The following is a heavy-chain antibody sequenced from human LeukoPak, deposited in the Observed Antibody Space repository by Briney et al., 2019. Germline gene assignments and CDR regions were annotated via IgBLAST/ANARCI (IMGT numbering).Heavy chain of an antibody. D-gene: IGHD3-10*01. V-gene: IGHV1-8*03. CDR2: MNPNSGNT. CDR3: AREFYYYGSGREAYYMDV. Sequence: ASVKVSCKASGYTFTSYDINWVRQATGQGLEWMGWMNPNSGNTGYAQKFQGRVTITRNTSISTAYMELSSLRSEDTAVYYCAREFYYYGSGREAYYMDVWGKGTTVTVSS. CDR1: GYTFTSYD. J-gene: IGHJ6*03.